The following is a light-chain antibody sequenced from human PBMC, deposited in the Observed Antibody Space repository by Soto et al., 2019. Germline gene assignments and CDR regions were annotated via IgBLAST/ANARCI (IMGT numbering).Light chain of an antibody. V-gene: IGKV1-13*02. CDR3: QQFKTYPVT. CDR1: QDISSA. J-gene: IGKJ4*01. Sequence: AIPLTQSPSSLSASIGDRVIITCRASQDISSALAWYQQKPGKAPKVLIYGASRLEAGVPSRFSGRGSGADFSLTISSLQPEDFATYYCQQFKTYPVTFGGGTKVEIK. CDR2: GAS.